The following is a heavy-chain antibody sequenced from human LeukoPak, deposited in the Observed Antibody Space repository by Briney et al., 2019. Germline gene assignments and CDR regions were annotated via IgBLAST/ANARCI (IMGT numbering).Heavy chain of an antibody. V-gene: IGHV3-7*01. CDR3: ARLRGYSYGDLDY. D-gene: IGHD5-18*01. J-gene: IGHJ4*02. Sequence: GGSLRLSCAASGFTFSTYWMSWVRQAPGKGLEWVANIKQDGSEKYYVDSVKGRFTISRDNAKNSLYLQMNSLRAEDTAVYYCARLRGYSYGDLDYWGQGTLVTVSS. CDR2: IKQDGSEK. CDR1: GFTFSTYW.